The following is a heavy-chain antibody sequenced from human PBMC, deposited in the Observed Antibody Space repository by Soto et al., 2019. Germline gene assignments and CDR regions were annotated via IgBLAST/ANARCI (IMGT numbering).Heavy chain of an antibody. CDR2: IYYSGST. Sequence: QVQLQESGPGLVKPSETLSLTCTVSGGSISRYYWSWIRQPPGKGLEWIGYIYYSGSTNYNPSLKSRVTISVDTSTNQFSLKLSSVTAADTAVYYCARDLGYWGQGTLVTVSS. CDR3: ARDLGY. CDR1: GGSISRYY. V-gene: IGHV4-59*01. J-gene: IGHJ4*02.